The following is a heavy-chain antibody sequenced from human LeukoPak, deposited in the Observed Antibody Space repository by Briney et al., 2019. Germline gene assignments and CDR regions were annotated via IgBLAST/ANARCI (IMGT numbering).Heavy chain of an antibody. Sequence: GGSLRLSCAASGFTFSNAWMSWVRQAPGKGLEWVGRIRSQSNGGTTDYAAPVKGRFTISRDDSKNALFLQMNSLKTEDTAVYYCTTWTGGVVVTNWGQGTLVTVSS. CDR1: GFTFSNAW. CDR2: IRSQSNGGTT. J-gene: IGHJ4*02. D-gene: IGHD2-2*01. V-gene: IGHV3-15*01. CDR3: TTWTGGVVVTN.